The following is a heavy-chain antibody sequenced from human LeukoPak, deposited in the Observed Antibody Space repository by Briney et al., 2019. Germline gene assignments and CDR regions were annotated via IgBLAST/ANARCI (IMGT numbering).Heavy chain of an antibody. Sequence: GASVKVSCKTSVYTFSDYYVHWVRQAPGQGFERMGWINPDSGATNYAQKFQGRVTMTRDTSISTAYMELSRLRSDDTAVYYCARDFTGGYFDYWGQGTLVTVTS. CDR3: ARDFTGGYFDY. V-gene: IGHV1-2*02. CDR2: INPDSGAT. D-gene: IGHD2-8*02. J-gene: IGHJ4*02. CDR1: VYTFSDYY.